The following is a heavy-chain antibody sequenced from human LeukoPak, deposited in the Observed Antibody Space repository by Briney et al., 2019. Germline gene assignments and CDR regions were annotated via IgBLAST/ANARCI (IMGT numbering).Heavy chain of an antibody. D-gene: IGHD2-15*01. CDR3: ARDGVGEDIVVVVAATSAFDI. CDR2: INPSGGST. V-gene: IGHV1-46*01. J-gene: IGHJ3*02. CDR1: GYTFTSYY. Sequence: ASVKVSCKASGYTFTSYYMHWVRQAPGQGLEWMGIINPSGGSTSYAQKFQGRVTMTRDTSTSTVYMELSSLRSEDTAVYYCARDGVGEDIVVVVAATSAFDIWGQGTMVTVSS.